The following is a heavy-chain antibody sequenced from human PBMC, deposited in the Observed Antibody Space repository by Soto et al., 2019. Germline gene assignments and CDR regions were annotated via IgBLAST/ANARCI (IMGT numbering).Heavy chain of an antibody. CDR2: IIPIFGTA. Sequence: QVQLVQSGAEVKKPGSSVKVSCKASGGTFSSYAISWVRQAPGQGLEWMGGIIPIFGTANYAQKFQGRVTITADKPTSTAYMELSSLRSEDTAVYYCAGGYDFWSGYYPIYYYYYGMDVWGQGTTVTVSS. CDR1: GGTFSSYA. V-gene: IGHV1-69*06. J-gene: IGHJ6*02. CDR3: AGGYDFWSGYYPIYYYYYGMDV. D-gene: IGHD3-3*01.